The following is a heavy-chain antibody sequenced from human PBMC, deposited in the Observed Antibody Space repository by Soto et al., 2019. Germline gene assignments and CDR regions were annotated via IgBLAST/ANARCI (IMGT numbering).Heavy chain of an antibody. CDR3: ARDLPNRSGRV. CDR2: IIPIFYAT. D-gene: IGHD3-10*01. J-gene: IGHJ4*02. CDR1: GGPFSTLS. Sequence: QVQLVQSGPEVKKPGSSVKVSCKVSGGPFSTLSISWVRQAPGQGLMWMGGIIPIFYATNYAQMFQGRVTITADDSTSTAYMELSSLRSDDTAAYYCARDLPNRSGRVWGPGTLVTVSS. V-gene: IGHV1-69*01.